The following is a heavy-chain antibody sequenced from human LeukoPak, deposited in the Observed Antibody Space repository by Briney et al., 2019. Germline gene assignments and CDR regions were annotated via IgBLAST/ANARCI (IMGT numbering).Heavy chain of an antibody. CDR1: GYTFTSYG. D-gene: IGHD6-6*01. CDR2: ISAYNGNT. CDR3: AREASSSSYYYYYMDV. Sequence: ASVKVSCKASGYTFTSYGISWVRQAPGQGLEWMGWISAYNGNTNYAQKLQGRVTMTTDTSTSTAYMELRSLRSDDTAVYYCAREASSSSYYYYYMDVWGKGTTVTVSS. V-gene: IGHV1-18*01. J-gene: IGHJ6*03.